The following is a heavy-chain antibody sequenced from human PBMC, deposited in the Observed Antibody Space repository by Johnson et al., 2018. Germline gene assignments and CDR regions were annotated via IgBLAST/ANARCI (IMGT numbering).Heavy chain of an antibody. CDR1: GFTFSSYA. CDR3: GTWTTVTTGNFQH. CDR2: ISGSGGSP. J-gene: IGHJ1*01. D-gene: IGHD4-17*01. V-gene: IGHV3-23*04. Sequence: VQLVQSGGGLVQPGGSLRLSCAASGFTFSSYAMSWVRQAPGKGLAWVSAISGSGGSPYYADSVKGRFTITRDNSKNTLYLQMDSLRAEDTAVYYCGTWTTVTTGNFQHWGQGTLVTVSS.